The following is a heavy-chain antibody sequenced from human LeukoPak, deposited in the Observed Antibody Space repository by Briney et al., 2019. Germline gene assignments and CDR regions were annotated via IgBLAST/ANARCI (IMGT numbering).Heavy chain of an antibody. J-gene: IGHJ5*02. D-gene: IGHD6-6*01. CDR1: GFTFSSYS. CDR2: ISSSSSYI. V-gene: IGHV3-21*01. Sequence: GGSLRLSCAASGFTFSSYSMNWVRQAPGKGLDWVSSISSSSSYIYYADSVKGRFTISRDNAKNSLYLQMNSLRAEDTAVYYCAREGIPQLVMGPNWFDPWGQGTLVTVSS. CDR3: AREGIPQLVMGPNWFDP.